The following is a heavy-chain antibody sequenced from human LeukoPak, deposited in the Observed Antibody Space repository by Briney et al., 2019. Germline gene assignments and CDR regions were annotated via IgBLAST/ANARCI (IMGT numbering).Heavy chain of an antibody. D-gene: IGHD5-18*01. CDR2: INSDGSSS. J-gene: IGHJ4*02. V-gene: IGHV3-74*01. CDR1: GFTFSTYW. CDR3: ARVLYSYGPGY. Sequence: SGGSLRLSCAASGFTFSTYWMHWVRQAPGKGLVWVSRINSDGSSSSYADSVKGRFTISRDNAKNTLYLQMNSLRAEDTAVYYCARVLYSYGPGYLGQGTLVTVSS.